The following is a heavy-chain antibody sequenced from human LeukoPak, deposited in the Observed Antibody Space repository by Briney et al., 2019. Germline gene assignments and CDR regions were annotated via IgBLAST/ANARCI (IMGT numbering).Heavy chain of an antibody. D-gene: IGHD3-10*01. V-gene: IGHV4-39*01. CDR2: IYYSGST. J-gene: IGHJ4*02. CDR1: GGSISSSSYY. CDR3: ARHPHANFGELLGDY. Sequence: SETLSLTCTVSGGSISSSSYYRGWMPQPPGKGLEWIGSIYYSGSTYYNPSLNSRVTISVDTSKYQFSLKLSSVTAADTAVYYCARHPHANFGELLGDYWGQGTLVTVSS.